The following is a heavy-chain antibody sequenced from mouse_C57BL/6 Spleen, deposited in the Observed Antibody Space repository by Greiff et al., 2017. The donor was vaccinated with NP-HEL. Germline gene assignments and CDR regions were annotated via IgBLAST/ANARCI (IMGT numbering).Heavy chain of an antibody. CDR3: ARARTVVAHFDY. J-gene: IGHJ2*01. CDR1: GYTFTDYN. CDR2: INPNNGGT. D-gene: IGHD1-1*01. Sequence: VQLQQPGPELVKPGASVKLSCKASGYTFTDYNMHWVKQSPGKSLEWIGYINPNNGGTSYNQKFKGKATLTVNKSSSTAYMELRSLTSEDSEVDYCARARTVVAHFDYWGQGTTLTVSA. V-gene: IGHV1-22*01.